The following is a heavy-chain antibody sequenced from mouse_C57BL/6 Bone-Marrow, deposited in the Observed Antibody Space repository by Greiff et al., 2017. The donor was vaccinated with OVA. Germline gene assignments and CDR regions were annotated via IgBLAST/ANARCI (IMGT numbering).Heavy chain of an antibody. CDR2: IDPENGDT. Sequence: VQLKESGAELVRPGASVRLSCTASGFNIKDDYMHWVKLRPEQGLEWIGWIDPENGDTEYASKFQGKATITADTSSNTAYLQLSSLTSEDTAVYYCTTRGAFAYWGQGTLVTVSA. J-gene: IGHJ3*01. V-gene: IGHV14-4*01. CDR3: TTRGAFAY. CDR1: GFNIKDDY.